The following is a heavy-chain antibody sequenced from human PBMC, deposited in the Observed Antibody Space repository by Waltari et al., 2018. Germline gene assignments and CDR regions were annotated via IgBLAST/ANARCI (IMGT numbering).Heavy chain of an antibody. D-gene: IGHD3-22*01. Sequence: QVQLQQWGAGLLKPSETLSLTCAVYGGSFSGSYWSWIRQPPGKGLEWIGEINHSGSTNYNPSLKSRVTISVDTSKNQFSLKLSSVTAADTAVYYCARGESYYDSSGYDGWGQGTLVTVSS. J-gene: IGHJ4*02. CDR1: GGSFSGSY. V-gene: IGHV4-34*01. CDR2: INHSGST. CDR3: ARGESYYDSSGYDG.